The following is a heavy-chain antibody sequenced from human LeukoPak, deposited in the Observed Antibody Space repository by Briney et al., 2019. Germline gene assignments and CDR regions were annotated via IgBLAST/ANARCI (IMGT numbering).Heavy chain of an antibody. CDR3: AKDSHPIAVAGADY. J-gene: IGHJ4*02. Sequence: GGSLRLSCAASGFTFSRYWMHWVRQAPGKGLEWVAVISYDGSNKYYADSVKGRFTISRDNSKNTLYLQMNSLRAEDTAVYYCAKDSHPIAVAGADYWGQGTLVTVSS. D-gene: IGHD6-19*01. CDR2: ISYDGSNK. CDR1: GFTFSRYW. V-gene: IGHV3-30*18.